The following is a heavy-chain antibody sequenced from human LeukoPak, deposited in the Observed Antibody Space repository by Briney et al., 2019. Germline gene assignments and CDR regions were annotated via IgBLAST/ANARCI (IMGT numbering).Heavy chain of an antibody. D-gene: IGHD3-3*02. V-gene: IGHV4-30-4*08. CDR3: AKSTRHFWSGFVPDAFDI. J-gene: IGHJ3*02. CDR1: GGSISSGDYY. Sequence: PSETLSLTCTVSGGSISSGDYYWSWIRQPPGKGLEWIGYIYYSGSTYYNPSLKSRVTISVDTSKNQFSLKLISVTAADTPVYYCAKSTRHFWSGFVPDAFDIWGQGTMVTVSS. CDR2: IYYSGST.